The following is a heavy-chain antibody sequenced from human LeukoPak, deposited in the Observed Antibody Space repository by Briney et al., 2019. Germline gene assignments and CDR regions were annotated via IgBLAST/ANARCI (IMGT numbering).Heavy chain of an antibody. CDR3: ARGPPEYCSGGSCYSGRNWFDP. D-gene: IGHD2-15*01. Sequence: ASVTVSCKASGYIFTGYYIHWVRQAPGQGLEWMGWINPSGGADYAQKFQGRVTMTRDTSISTAYMTLSRLRFDDTAVYYCARGPPEYCSGGSCYSGRNWFDPWGQGTLVTVSS. V-gene: IGHV1-2*02. CDR2: INPSGGA. CDR1: GYIFTGYY. J-gene: IGHJ5*02.